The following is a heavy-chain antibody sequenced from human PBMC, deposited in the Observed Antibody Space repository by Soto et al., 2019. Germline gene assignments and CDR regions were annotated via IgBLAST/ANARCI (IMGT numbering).Heavy chain of an antibody. V-gene: IGHV4-31*03. CDR2: IYYSGST. D-gene: IGHD3-16*01. J-gene: IGHJ4*02. CDR1: GGSISSGGYY. CDR3: ARVGRFGPLDN. Sequence: SETLSLTCSVSGGSISSGGYYWSWIRQHPGKGLEWIGYIYYSGSTYYNPSLKSRLTISVDTSKNQFSLKLSSVTAADTAVYYCARVGRFGPLDNWGQGTLVTVSS.